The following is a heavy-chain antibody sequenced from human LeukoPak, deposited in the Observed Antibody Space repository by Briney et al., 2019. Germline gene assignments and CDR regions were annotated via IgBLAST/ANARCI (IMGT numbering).Heavy chain of an antibody. CDR1: GFTFSSYA. Sequence: GSLRLSCAASGFTFSSYAMHWVRQAPGKGLEWVAVISYDGSNKYYADSVKGRFTISRDNSKNTLYLQMNSLRAEDTAVYYCARGGRQQLVRYDYWGQGTLVTVSS. J-gene: IGHJ4*02. CDR2: ISYDGSNK. D-gene: IGHD6-13*01. V-gene: IGHV3-30-3*01. CDR3: ARGGRQQLVRYDY.